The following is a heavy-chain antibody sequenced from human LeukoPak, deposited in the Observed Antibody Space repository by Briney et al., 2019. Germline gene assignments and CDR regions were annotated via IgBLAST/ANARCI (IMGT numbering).Heavy chain of an antibody. Sequence: GGSLRLSCAASGFTFSSYWMSWVRQAPGKGLEWVANIKQDGSEKYYVDSMKGRFTISRDNAKNSLYLQMNSLRAEDTAVYYCASPNNWNDGGAFDIWGQGTMVTVSS. CDR2: IKQDGSEK. J-gene: IGHJ3*02. CDR1: GFTFSSYW. D-gene: IGHD1-1*01. CDR3: ASPNNWNDGGAFDI. V-gene: IGHV3-7*01.